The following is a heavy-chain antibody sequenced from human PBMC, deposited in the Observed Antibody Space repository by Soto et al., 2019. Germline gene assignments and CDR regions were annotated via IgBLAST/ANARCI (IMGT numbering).Heavy chain of an antibody. D-gene: IGHD2-15*01. CDR3: VRSGTSSGRFSDY. V-gene: IGHV5-51*01. Sequence: PGESLKISCKGSGYTFTSYWIGWVRQMPGEGLEWMGVIYPSDSDIRYSPSFQGKVTIPADKSITTAYLQWSSLKAADTAMYYCVRSGTSSGRFSDYWGQGTLVTVSS. CDR1: GYTFTSYW. CDR2: IYPSDSDI. J-gene: IGHJ4*02.